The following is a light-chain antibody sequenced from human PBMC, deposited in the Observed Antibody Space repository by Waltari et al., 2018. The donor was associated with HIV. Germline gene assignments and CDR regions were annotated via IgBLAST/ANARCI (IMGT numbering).Light chain of an antibody. CDR3: AVWDDRLSGRL. V-gene: IGLV1-47*01. CDR2: RNN. J-gene: IGLJ2*01. Sequence: QSVLAHPRSVSGPPGHTVNISCSRRTSTVRNNYVYWYQQVTGVAPKLLIYRNNQRPSGVPDRFSGSKSGTSASLAISGLRTEDEAEYYCAVWDDRLSGRLFGGGTKVTVL. CDR1: TSTVRNNY.